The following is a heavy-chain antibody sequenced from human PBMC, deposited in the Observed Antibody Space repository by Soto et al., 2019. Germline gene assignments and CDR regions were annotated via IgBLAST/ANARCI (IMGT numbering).Heavy chain of an antibody. D-gene: IGHD4-4*01. Sequence: PSETLSLTCTVSGGSISSYYCSWIRQPPGKGLEWIGYFYYSGSTNYNPSLKSRVTISVDTSKNQFSLKLSSVTAADTAVYYCARHRDYSNSHFEYWGQGSLVTVSS. CDR1: GGSISSYY. J-gene: IGHJ4*02. V-gene: IGHV4-59*08. CDR2: FYYSGST. CDR3: ARHRDYSNSHFEY.